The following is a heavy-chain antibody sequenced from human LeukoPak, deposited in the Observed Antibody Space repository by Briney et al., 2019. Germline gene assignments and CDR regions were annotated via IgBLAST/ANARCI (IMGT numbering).Heavy chain of an antibody. J-gene: IGHJ1*01. CDR1: GFTFSTFV. CDR2: ISGSGTIT. D-gene: IGHD3-16*01. CDR3: AKDDDWGRYKH. Sequence: GGSLRLSCAASGFTFSTFVMHWVRQAPGKGLEWVSGISGSGTITKYADSVKGRFTISRDNSKNTVYLQMNSLRAEDTAVYYCAKDDDWGRYKHWGQGTLVTVSS. V-gene: IGHV3-23*01.